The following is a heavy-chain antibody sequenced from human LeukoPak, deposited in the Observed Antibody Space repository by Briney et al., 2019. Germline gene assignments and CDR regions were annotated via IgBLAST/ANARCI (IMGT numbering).Heavy chain of an antibody. J-gene: IGHJ5*02. D-gene: IGHD3-3*01. CDR2: ISNSSSYI. Sequence: GGSLRLSCAASGFTFSSYSMNWVRQAPGKGLEWVSSISNSSSYIYYADSVKGRFTISRDNAKNSLYLQMNSLRAEDTAVYYCARVNTYYDFWSGLSGWFDPWGQGTLVTVSS. V-gene: IGHV3-21*01. CDR3: ARVNTYYDFWSGLSGWFDP. CDR1: GFTFSSYS.